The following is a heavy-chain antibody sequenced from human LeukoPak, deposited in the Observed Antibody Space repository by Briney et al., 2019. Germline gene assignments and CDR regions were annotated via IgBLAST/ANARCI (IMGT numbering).Heavy chain of an antibody. V-gene: IGHV1-2*02. D-gene: IGHD3-10*01. CDR3: AREAPSITMVRGVPQAAQDY. CDR2: INPNSGGT. Sequence: GASVKVSCKASGYTFTGYYMHWVRQAPGQGLEWMGWINPNSGGTNYAQKFQGRVTMTRDTSISTAYMELSRLRSDDTAVYYCAREAPSITMVRGVPQAAQDYWGQGTLVTVSS. J-gene: IGHJ4*02. CDR1: GYTFTGYY.